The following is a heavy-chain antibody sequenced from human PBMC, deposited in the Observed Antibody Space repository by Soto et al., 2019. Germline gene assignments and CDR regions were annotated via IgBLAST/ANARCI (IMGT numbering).Heavy chain of an antibody. CDR2: ISGYNGET. D-gene: IGHD2-8*01. V-gene: IGHV1-18*04. CDR3: AANGGHYFGLDV. Sequence: ASVKVSCKASDNTFTYYGISWVRQTPGQGLEWLGWISGYNGETRDAPKFQDRVTITADTSTTTAFLEVRSLTSEDSGTYFCAANGGHYFGLDVWGQGPTVPAPS. CDR1: DNTFTYYG. J-gene: IGHJ6*02.